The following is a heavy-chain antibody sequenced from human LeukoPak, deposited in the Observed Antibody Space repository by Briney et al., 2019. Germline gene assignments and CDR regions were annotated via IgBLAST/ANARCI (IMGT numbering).Heavy chain of an antibody. D-gene: IGHD4-23*01. V-gene: IGHV1-8*01. Sequence: ASVKVSCKASGYTFTSYDINWVRQATGQGLEWMGWMNPNSGNTGYAQKFQGRVTMTRNTSISTAYMELSSLRSEDTAVYYCARLGYGGNFYYYYYMGVWGKGTTVTVSS. CDR2: MNPNSGNT. CDR3: ARLGYGGNFYYYYYMGV. CDR1: GYTFTSYD. J-gene: IGHJ6*03.